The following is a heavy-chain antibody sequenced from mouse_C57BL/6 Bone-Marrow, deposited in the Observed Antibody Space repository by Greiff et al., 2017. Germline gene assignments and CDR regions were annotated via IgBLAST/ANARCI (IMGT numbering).Heavy chain of an antibody. V-gene: IGHV5-6*01. Sequence: DVHLVESGGDLVKPGGSLKLSCAASGFTFSSYGMSWVRQTPDKRLEWVGTISSGGSYTYYTDSVKGRVTISRDNAKNTLYLQLSSLKSEDTAMYYCARPESYAMDYWGRGNSVTVTS. CDR1: GFTFSSYG. CDR3: ARPESYAMDY. CDR2: ISSGGSYT. J-gene: IGHJ4*01.